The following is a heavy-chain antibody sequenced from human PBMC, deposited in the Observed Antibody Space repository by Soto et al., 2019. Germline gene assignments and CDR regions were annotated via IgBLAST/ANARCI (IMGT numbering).Heavy chain of an antibody. D-gene: IGHD3-16*01. CDR3: ARVPLFGYGMDV. CDR1: VFSVISNY. Sequence: GWSLRLSCAASVFSVISNYMTWVRQAPGKGLEWVSVIYSDGNTDYADFVKGRFIISSDSSKNTLHLQMNSLRAEDTAVYYCARVPLFGYGMDVWGQGTTVTVSS. J-gene: IGHJ6*02. CDR2: IYSDGNT. V-gene: IGHV3-53*01.